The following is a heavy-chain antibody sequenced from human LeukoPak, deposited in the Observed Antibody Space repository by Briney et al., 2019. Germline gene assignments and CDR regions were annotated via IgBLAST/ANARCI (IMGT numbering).Heavy chain of an antibody. CDR2: IYYSGST. CDR1: GGSISSYY. Sequence: PSETLSLTCTVSGGSISSYYWSWIRQPPGKGLEWIGYIYYSGSTNYNPSLTSRVTISVDASKNQFSLKLSSVTAADTAVYYCARALWRGYSYGWVDYWGQGTLVTVSS. J-gene: IGHJ4*02. D-gene: IGHD5-18*01. V-gene: IGHV4-59*01. CDR3: ARALWRGYSYGWVDY.